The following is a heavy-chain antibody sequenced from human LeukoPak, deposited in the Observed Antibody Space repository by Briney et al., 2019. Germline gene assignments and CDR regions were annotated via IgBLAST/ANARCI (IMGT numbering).Heavy chain of an antibody. J-gene: IGHJ4*02. V-gene: IGHV3-23*01. Sequence: GGSLRLSSAASGFTFSNYAMSWVRQAPGKGLEWVSAISGSGGSTFYRDSVKGRFTIFRDSSKNALHLQMNSLRVEDTAVYYCAIYGYCGSTGCYRYFDSWGQGTLVTVSS. CDR3: AIYGYCGSTGCYRYFDS. CDR2: ISGSGGST. D-gene: IGHD2-2*03. CDR1: GFTFSNYA.